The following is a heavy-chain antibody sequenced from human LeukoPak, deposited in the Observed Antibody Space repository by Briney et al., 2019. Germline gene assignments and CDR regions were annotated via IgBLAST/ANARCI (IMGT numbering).Heavy chain of an antibody. Sequence: PGRSLRLSCAASGFTFSRPWMYWVRHDPGKGLVWVSRINSDGRGTTYADSVKGRFTISRDNAKNTVYLQMNSLRGEDTAVYFCARDWHYAMDVWGQGTTVTVSS. CDR3: ARDWHYAMDV. CDR2: INSDGRGT. CDR1: GFTFSRPW. J-gene: IGHJ6*02. V-gene: IGHV3-74*01.